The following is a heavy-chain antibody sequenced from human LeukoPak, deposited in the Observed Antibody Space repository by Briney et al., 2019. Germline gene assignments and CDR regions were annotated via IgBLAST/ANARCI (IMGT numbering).Heavy chain of an antibody. CDR2: VSNSGDYI. D-gene: IGHD2-8*01. J-gene: IGHJ4*02. CDR3: ARALIGYYFDY. V-gene: IGHV3-21*06. Sequence: GGSLRLSCAASGVTFSGDRMNWGRQAPGKGLEWGSSVSNSGDYIHYADSVKGRFTISRDNSKNSLYLKMNSLRAEDTAVYYCARALIGYYFDYWGQGTLVTVSS. CDR1: GVTFSGDR.